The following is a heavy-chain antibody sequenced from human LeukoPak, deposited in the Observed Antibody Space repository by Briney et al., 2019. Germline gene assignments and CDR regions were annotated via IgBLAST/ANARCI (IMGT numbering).Heavy chain of an antibody. CDR2: INHSGST. J-gene: IGHJ4*02. CDR1: GESFSGYY. V-gene: IGHV4-34*01. CDR3: ARTTRISSGWLIDS. D-gene: IGHD6-19*01. Sequence: SETLSLTCAVYGESFSGYYWSWIRQPPGKGLEWIGEINHSGSTNYNPSLKSRVTISVDTSKNQFSLKLSSVTAADTAVYYCARTTRISSGWLIDSWGQGTLVTVSS.